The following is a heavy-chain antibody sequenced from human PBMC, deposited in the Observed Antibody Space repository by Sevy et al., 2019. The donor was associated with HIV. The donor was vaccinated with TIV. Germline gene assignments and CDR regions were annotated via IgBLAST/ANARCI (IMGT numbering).Heavy chain of an antibody. CDR2: IYTSGST. V-gene: IGHV4-4*07. D-gene: IGHD3-10*01. Sequence: SETLSLTCTVSGDSINLYYWNWIRQPAEKGLEWIGRIYTSGSTNYNPSLKSRVTMSVDTSKNQFSRKLTSVTAADSAVYYCARDRGGSADYYYYMDVWGKGPRSPSP. CDR3: ARDRGGSADYYYYMDV. CDR1: GDSINLYY. J-gene: IGHJ6*03.